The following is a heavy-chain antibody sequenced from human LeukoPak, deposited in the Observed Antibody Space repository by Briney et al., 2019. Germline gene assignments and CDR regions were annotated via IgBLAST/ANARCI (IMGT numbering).Heavy chain of an antibody. J-gene: IGHJ6*03. CDR1: VYTFTSYY. CDR3: ARGSRTLVRERQWYFYMDL. V-gene: IGHV1-46*01. D-gene: IGHD3-10*01. Sequence: ASVKVSFKASVYTFTSYYIHCVRQARGHGREGVGIINPSGGRTNYAQNFHGRVTMTRDTSTSTVYMELTRLRSADTAVYSCARGSRTLVRERQWYFYMDLWGKGTTVTVSS. CDR2: INPSGGRT.